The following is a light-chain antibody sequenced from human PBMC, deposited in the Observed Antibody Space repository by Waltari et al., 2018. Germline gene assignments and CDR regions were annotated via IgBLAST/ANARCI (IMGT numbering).Light chain of an antibody. J-gene: IGLJ3*02. CDR3: QSYDHAFPVV. Sequence: TQPHSVSGSPGETVIISCTGSGGRIASNFVQWYQQRPGRAPAAVIYENNQRPSGVPDRFSGSIDGSSNSASLTISGLQFEDEADYYCQSYDHAFPVVFGGGTKLTVL. V-gene: IGLV6-57*02. CDR1: GGRIASNF. CDR2: ENN.